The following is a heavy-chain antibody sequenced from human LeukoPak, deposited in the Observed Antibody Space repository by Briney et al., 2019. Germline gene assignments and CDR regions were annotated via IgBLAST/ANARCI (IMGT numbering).Heavy chain of an antibody. D-gene: IGHD3-10*01. J-gene: IGHJ6*02. CDR2: ISGSGGST. V-gene: IGHV3-23*01. CDR3: AKDWWFGEWPYGMDV. Sequence: GGSLRLPCAASGFTFSSYAMSWVRQAPGKGLEWVSAISGSGGSTYYADSVKGRFTISRDNSKNTLYLQMNSLRAEDTAVYYCAKDWWFGEWPYGMDVWGQGTTVTVSS. CDR1: GFTFSSYA.